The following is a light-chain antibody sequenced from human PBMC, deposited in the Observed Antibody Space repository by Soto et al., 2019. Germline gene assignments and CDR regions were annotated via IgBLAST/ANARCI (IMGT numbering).Light chain of an antibody. Sequence: QSVLTQPPSASGTPGQRVTISCSGSSSNIGTNTVNWYQQLPGTAPKLLIYSDNHRPSGVPDRFSGYQSGTSASLAISGHQSEDGADYYCAAWDDSLNGVVFGGGTKLTVL. CDR3: AAWDDSLNGVV. V-gene: IGLV1-44*01. CDR2: SDN. J-gene: IGLJ2*01. CDR1: SSNIGTNT.